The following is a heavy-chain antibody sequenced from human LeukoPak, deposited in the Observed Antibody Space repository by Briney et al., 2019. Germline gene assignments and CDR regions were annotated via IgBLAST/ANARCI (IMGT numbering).Heavy chain of an antibody. CDR3: ARARSQEGWFIAAAGIASLPSFF. V-gene: IGHV3-48*04. CDR1: GFTFSSYS. D-gene: IGHD6-13*01. CDR2: ISSSSSTI. J-gene: IGHJ4*02. Sequence: GGSLRLSCAASGFTFSSYSMNWVRQAPGKGLEWVSYISSSSSTIYYADSVKGRFTISRDNAKNSLYLQMNSLRAEDTAVYYCARARSQEGWFIAAAGIASLPSFFGGQGTLVTVSS.